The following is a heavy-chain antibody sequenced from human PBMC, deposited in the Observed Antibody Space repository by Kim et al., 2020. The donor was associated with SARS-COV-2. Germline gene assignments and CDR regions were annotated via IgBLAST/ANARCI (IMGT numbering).Heavy chain of an antibody. Sequence: SVKGRFTISRDNAKNSLYLQMNSLRDEDTAVYYCARDPSSFGVDYYMDVWGKGTTVTVSS. D-gene: IGHD3-3*01. CDR3: ARDPSSFGVDYYMDV. V-gene: IGHV3-48*02. J-gene: IGHJ6*03.